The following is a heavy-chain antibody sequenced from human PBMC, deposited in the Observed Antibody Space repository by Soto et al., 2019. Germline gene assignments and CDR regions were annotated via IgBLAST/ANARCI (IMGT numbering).Heavy chain of an antibody. Sequence: LSLTCTVSGGSISSDASFWSWIRQLPGKGPEWIAFISYSGTTSYNPSLRSRVTISADTSKSQFSLNLSSVTAADTAVYYCARGGASSKWFDHWGQGALVTVSS. D-gene: IGHD2-15*01. V-gene: IGHV4-31*03. CDR3: ARGGASSKWFDH. CDR2: ISYSGTT. CDR1: GGSISSDASF. J-gene: IGHJ5*02.